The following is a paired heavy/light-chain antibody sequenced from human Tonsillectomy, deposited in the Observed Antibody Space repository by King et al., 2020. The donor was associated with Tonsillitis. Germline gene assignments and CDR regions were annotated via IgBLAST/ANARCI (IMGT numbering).Heavy chain of an antibody. Sequence: QVQLVQSGSEVKMPGASVKVSCKASGYTFTTYAVHWVRQAPGQGLEWMGWINAGNGKTKYSQKFQGRFTITRDTSASTAYMELSSLRSEDTAVYYCASPFASPLTAAARYYWGQGTLVTVSS. V-gene: IGHV1-3*01. CDR3: ASPFASPLTAAARYY. CDR2: INAGNGKT. CDR1: GYTFTTYA. D-gene: IGHD6-13*01. J-gene: IGHJ4*02.
Light chain of an antibody. J-gene: IGKJ2*01. V-gene: IGKV2-28*01. CDR2: LGS. CDR1: QSLLHSNGYNY. Sequence: DIVMTQSPLSLPVTPGEPASISCRSNQSLLHSNGYNYLDWYLQKPGKSPQLLIYLGSNRASGVPDRFSGSGSGTDFTLKISRVEAEDVGVYYCMQGLQSYTFGQGTKLEIK. CDR3: MQGLQSYT.